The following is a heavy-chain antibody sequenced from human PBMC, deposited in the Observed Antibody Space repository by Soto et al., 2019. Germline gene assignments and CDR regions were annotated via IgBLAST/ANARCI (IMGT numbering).Heavy chain of an antibody. CDR2: IFSNDEK. J-gene: IGHJ4*02. V-gene: IGHV2-26*01. CDR3: ARILYDFWSGPYFDY. D-gene: IGHD3-3*01. CDR1: GFSLSNARMG. Sequence: SGPTLVNPTETLTLTRTVSGFSLSNARMGVSWIRQPPGKALEWLAHIFSNDEKSYSTSLKSRLTISKDTSKSQVVLTMTNMDPVDTATYYCARILYDFWSGPYFDYWGQGTLVTVSS.